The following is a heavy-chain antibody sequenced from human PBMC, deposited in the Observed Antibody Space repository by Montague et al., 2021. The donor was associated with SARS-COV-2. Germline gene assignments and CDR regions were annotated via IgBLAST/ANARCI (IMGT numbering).Heavy chain of an antibody. CDR2: MYYSGST. Sequence: SETLSLPCTVSGGSISSSNYYWGWIRQPPGKGLEWIGNMYYSGSTYYNPSLKSRVTISIDTSKNQFSLKLCSVTAADTAVYYCARDDIVLQGVTKGMDVWGQGTTVTVSS. CDR1: GGSISSSNYY. CDR3: ARDDIVLQGVTKGMDV. D-gene: IGHD3-10*01. V-gene: IGHV4-39*07. J-gene: IGHJ6*02.